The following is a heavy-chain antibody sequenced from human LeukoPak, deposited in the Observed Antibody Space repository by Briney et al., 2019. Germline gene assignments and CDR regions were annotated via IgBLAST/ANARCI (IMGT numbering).Heavy chain of an antibody. J-gene: IGHJ4*02. CDR1: GFTFSSYA. D-gene: IGHD3-3*01. Sequence: GGSLRLSCAASGFTFSSYAMHWVRQAPGKGLEWVAVISYDGSNKYYADSVKGRSTISRDNSKNTLYLQMNSLRAEDTAVYYCAKMYYDFWSGYPDYWGQGTLVTVSS. V-gene: IGHV3-30-3*02. CDR3: AKMYYDFWSGYPDY. CDR2: ISYDGSNK.